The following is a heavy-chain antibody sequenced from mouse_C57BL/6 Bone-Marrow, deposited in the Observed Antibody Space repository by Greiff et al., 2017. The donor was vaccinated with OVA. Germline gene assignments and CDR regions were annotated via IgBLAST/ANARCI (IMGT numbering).Heavy chain of an antibody. CDR1: VYTFPAST. D-gene: IGHD1-1*01. CDR3: AGHEDSLYGSSPAWFAY. J-gene: IGHJ3*01. V-gene: IGHV1-62-2*01. Sequence: VQLQQSGAELVQPGASVTLSFQSSVYTFPASTLHWVKQRSGQGLAWIGWFYPGSGSIKYNEKFKDKATLTADKYTSTVYMALSMLTSDDSAVYCCAGHEDSLYGSSPAWFAYWGQGTLVTVSA. CDR2: FYPGSGSI.